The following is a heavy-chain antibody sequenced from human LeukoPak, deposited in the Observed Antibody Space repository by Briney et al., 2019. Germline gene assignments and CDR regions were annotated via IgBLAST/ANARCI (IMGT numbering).Heavy chain of an antibody. V-gene: IGHV4-4*07. CDR1: GGSISTYY. Sequence: PSETLSLTCAVPGGSISTYYWSWIRQPAGKGLEWIGRMYISGETNYEPSLKSRVTMSLDTSKNHFSLKLNSVSAADTAVYYCASGVQWAGNNFWGQGTLVTVSS. CDR3: ASGVQWAGNNF. CDR2: MYISGET. J-gene: IGHJ4*02. D-gene: IGHD6-19*01.